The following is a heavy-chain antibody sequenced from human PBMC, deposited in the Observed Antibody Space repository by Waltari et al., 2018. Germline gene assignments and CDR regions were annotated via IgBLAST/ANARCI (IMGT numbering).Heavy chain of an antibody. CDR3: ANHRPSGYGMDV. CDR2: IRADGIGY. V-gene: IGHV3-74*01. D-gene: IGHD3-3*01. Sequence: EVQLVESGGGLVQPGGSLTLSCAASGFTFSNFYMHWVRQAPGKGLVLGSRIRADGIGYTSADSGKGRLTISRDNAKKTLYLQMNSLRAEDAAVYYCANHRPSGYGMDVRSQGTTVTVSS. CDR1: GFTFSNFY. J-gene: IGHJ6*02.